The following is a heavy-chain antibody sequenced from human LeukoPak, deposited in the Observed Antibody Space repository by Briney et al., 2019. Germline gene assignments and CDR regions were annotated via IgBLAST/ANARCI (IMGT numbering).Heavy chain of an antibody. CDR2: IKKDGSET. Sequence: GGSLRISCAASGFSFSTYWMNWVRQAPGKGLEWVANIKKDGSETYDVDSVKGRFTISRDNAKNSLYLQMKSLRDEDTAVYYCAGGSGWLMDVWGKGTTVTVS. J-gene: IGHJ6*04. CDR3: AGGSGWLMDV. D-gene: IGHD6-19*01. V-gene: IGHV3-7*01. CDR1: GFSFSTYW.